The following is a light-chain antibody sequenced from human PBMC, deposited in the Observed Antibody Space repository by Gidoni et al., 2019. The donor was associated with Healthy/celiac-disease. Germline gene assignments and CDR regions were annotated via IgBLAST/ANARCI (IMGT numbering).Light chain of an antibody. Sequence: DIQMTQSPSSVSASVGDRVTITCRASQGISGWLAWYQQKPGKAPNLLIFTASTLQSGVPSRFSGSGAGTDFTLTISSLQPEDFATYYCQQANSFPFTFGPGTKVDIK. V-gene: IGKV1-12*01. J-gene: IGKJ3*01. CDR2: TAS. CDR3: QQANSFPFT. CDR1: QGISGW.